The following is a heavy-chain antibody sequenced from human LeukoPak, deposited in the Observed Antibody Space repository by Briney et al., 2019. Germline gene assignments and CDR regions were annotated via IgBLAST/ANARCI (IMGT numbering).Heavy chain of an antibody. V-gene: IGHV3-30*03. J-gene: IGHJ6*02. D-gene: IGHD6-13*01. CDR2: ISYDGSNK. Sequence: PGGSLRLSCAASGFTFSSYGMHWVRQAPGKGLEWVAVISYDGSNKYYADSVKGRFTISRDNSKNTLYLQMNSLRAEDTAVYYCARDLYSSSWYPSTLLHYYYGMDVWGQGTTVTVSS. CDR3: ARDLYSSSWYPSTLLHYYYGMDV. CDR1: GFTFSSYG.